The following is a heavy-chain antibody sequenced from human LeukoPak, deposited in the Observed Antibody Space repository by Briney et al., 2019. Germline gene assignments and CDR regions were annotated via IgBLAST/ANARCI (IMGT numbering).Heavy chain of an antibody. CDR2: IYRSGNT. D-gene: IGHD4-23*01. Sequence: SETLSLTCTVSGGSISSYYWSWIRQPAGKGLEWIGSIYRSGNTYSNSSLKSRVILSIDTSKNQFSLRLTSVTTADTAVYYCARHSVATPSDAWGQGTLVTVSS. V-gene: IGHV4-59*08. J-gene: IGHJ5*02. CDR3: ARHSVATPSDA. CDR1: GGSISSYY.